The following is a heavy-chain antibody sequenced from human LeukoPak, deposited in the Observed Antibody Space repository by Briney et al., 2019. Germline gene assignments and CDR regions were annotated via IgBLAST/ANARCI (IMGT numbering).Heavy chain of an antibody. V-gene: IGHV1-69*06. D-gene: IGHD5-24*01. CDR3: ARVGGYNLYYFDY. J-gene: IGHJ4*02. Sequence: GSAVELSCKASGCTFTSYAISWVRQAPGQGLEWMGGIIPIFGTANYAQKFQGRVTITADKSTSTAYMELSRLRSEDTAVYYCARVGGYNLYYFDYWGQGTLVTVSS. CDR1: GCTFTSYA. CDR2: IIPIFGTA.